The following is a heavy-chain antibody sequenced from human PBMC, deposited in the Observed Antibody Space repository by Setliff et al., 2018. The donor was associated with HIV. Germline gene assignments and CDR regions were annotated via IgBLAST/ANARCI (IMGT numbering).Heavy chain of an antibody. D-gene: IGHD1-1*01. J-gene: IGHJ3*02. V-gene: IGHV3-21*01. CDR3: ARSRSTRDAFDI. Sequence: GGSLRLSCAASGFTFIDYALNWVRQSPGKGLEWVSSISSSGSYIYYAGSLRGRSTISRDYASNSLYLEMNSLRVEDTAIYYCARSRSTRDAFDIWGQGTMVTVSS. CDR2: ISSSGSYI. CDR1: GFTFIDYA.